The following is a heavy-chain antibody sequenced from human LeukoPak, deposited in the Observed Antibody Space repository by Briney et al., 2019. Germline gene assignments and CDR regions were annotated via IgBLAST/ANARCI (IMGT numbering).Heavy chain of an antibody. Sequence: PGGSLRLSCAASGFTFSSYAMSWVRQAPGKGLEWVSAISGSGGSTYYADSVKGRFTISRDNSKNTLYLQMNSLRAEDTAVYYCARVAGWAAAGTYYFDYWGQGTLVTVSS. CDR3: ARVAGWAAAGTYYFDY. V-gene: IGHV3-23*01. D-gene: IGHD6-13*01. CDR2: ISGSGGST. CDR1: GFTFSSYA. J-gene: IGHJ4*02.